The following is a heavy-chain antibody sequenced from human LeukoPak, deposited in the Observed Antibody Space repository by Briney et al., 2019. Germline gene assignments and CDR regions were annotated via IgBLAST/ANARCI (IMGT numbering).Heavy chain of an antibody. Sequence: GGSLRLSCAASGFTFSSYAMHWVRQAPGKGLEWVAVISYDGSNKYYADSVKGRFTISRDNSKNTLYLQTNSLRAEDTAVYYCARSRGIFGELFGPFDYWGQGTLVTVSS. J-gene: IGHJ4*02. CDR2: ISYDGSNK. CDR1: GFTFSSYA. CDR3: ARSRGIFGELFGPFDY. D-gene: IGHD3-10*01. V-gene: IGHV3-30-3*01.